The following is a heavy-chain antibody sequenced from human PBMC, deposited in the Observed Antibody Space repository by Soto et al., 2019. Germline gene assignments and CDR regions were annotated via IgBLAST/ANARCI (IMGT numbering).Heavy chain of an antibody. J-gene: IGHJ4*02. Sequence: QVQLQQWGAGLLKPSETLSLTCAVYGGSFSGYYWSWIRQPPGKGLGWIGEINHSGSTNYNPSLKSRVTISVDTSKNQFSLKLSSVTAADTAVYYCARPGIAVAGPKHFVYWGQGTLVTVSS. V-gene: IGHV4-34*01. CDR2: INHSGST. CDR1: GGSFSGYY. D-gene: IGHD6-19*01. CDR3: ARPGIAVAGPKHFVY.